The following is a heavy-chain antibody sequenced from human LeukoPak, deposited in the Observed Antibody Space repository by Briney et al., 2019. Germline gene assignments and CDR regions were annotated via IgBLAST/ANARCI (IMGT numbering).Heavy chain of an antibody. V-gene: IGHV3-7*01. D-gene: IGHD3-16*01. CDR2: IKEDGSEK. Sequence: PGGSLRLSCGASGFTFSSYWMSWVRQAPGKGVEWVANIKEDGSEKYYVASVKGRFSISRDNAKNSLYLQMNSLRAEDTAVYYCASGRQLGYWGQGTLVTVSS. CDR3: ASGRQLGY. CDR1: GFTFSSYW. J-gene: IGHJ4*02.